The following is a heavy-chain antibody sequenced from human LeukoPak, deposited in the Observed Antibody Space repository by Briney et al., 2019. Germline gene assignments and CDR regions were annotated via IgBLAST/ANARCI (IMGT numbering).Heavy chain of an antibody. D-gene: IGHD3-10*01. CDR3: AKDVWFGELFLNYFDY. CDR1: GFTFSSYG. CDR2: ISYDGSNK. V-gene: IGHV3-30*18. Sequence: GGSLRLSCAASGFTFSSYGTHWVRQAPGKGLEWVAVISYDGSNKYYADSVKGRFTISRDNSKNTLYLQMNSLRAEDTAVYYCAKDVWFGELFLNYFDYWGQGTLVTVSS. J-gene: IGHJ4*02.